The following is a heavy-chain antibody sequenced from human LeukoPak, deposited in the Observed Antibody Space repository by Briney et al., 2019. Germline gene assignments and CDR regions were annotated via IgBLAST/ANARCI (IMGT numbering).Heavy chain of an antibody. Sequence: SGTLSLTCTVSGDSVSSGSYYLSWIRQPPGKGLDWIAYMSPSGTTNYNPSLKSRVTISVDTSKNQFSLKLSSVTAADTAVYYCARAGTAMVTVDYWGQGTLVTVSS. CDR3: ARAGTAMVTVDY. CDR2: MSPSGTT. V-gene: IGHV4-61*01. D-gene: IGHD5-18*01. CDR1: GDSVSSGSYY. J-gene: IGHJ4*02.